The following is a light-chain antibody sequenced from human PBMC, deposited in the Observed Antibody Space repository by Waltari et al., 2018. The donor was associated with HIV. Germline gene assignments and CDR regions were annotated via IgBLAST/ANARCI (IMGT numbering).Light chain of an antibody. CDR3: QQYYSYPWT. Sequence: DIQMTQSPSTLSASVGDRVPITCRASQSFSSSLAWYQQRPGKAPKLLIYKASSLDSGVPSRFSGSGSGTEFSLTISSLQSDDFATYYCQQYYSYPWTFGQGTKVEIK. CDR1: QSFSSS. CDR2: KAS. V-gene: IGKV1-5*03. J-gene: IGKJ1*01.